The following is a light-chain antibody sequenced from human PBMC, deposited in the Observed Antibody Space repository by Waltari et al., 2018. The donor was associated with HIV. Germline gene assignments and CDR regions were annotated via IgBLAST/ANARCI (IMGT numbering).Light chain of an antibody. Sequence: QSALTQPASVSGSPGQSIVLPCTGSSSDIGYYDYVSWYQQYPGQAPKALIYEVTRRPSGTSSRFSGSKSATTAFLAISNLQTDDEADYFCSSYTRRGTVVFGGGTRLTVL. CDR2: EVT. CDR3: SSYTRRGTVV. CDR1: SSDIGYYDY. J-gene: IGLJ3*02. V-gene: IGLV2-14*01.